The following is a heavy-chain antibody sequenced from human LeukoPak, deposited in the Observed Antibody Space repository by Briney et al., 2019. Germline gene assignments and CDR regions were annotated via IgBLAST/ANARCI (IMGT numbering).Heavy chain of an antibody. Sequence: GASVKVSCKASGGTFSSYAISWVRQAPGQGLEWMGGIIPIFGTANYAQKFQGRVTITADESTSTAYMELSSLRSDDTAVYYCARDAPFPMGALNAFDIWGQGTMVTVSS. CDR2: IIPIFGTA. CDR3: ARDAPFPMGALNAFDI. V-gene: IGHV1-69*13. CDR1: GGTFSSYA. J-gene: IGHJ3*02. D-gene: IGHD3-16*01.